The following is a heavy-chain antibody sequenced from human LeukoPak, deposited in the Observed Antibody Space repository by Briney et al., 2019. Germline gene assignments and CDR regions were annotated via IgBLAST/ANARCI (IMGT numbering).Heavy chain of an antibody. Sequence: PSETLSLTCAVYGGSLSGYYWSWIRQPPGKGLQWIGEINHSGNSNYNPSLKSRVTISVDTSKHQFSLNLSSVTAPDTAVYYCARAILTPSGFVWHFDLWGRGTLVTVSS. D-gene: IGHD3-3*01. CDR2: INHSGNS. CDR3: ARAILTPSGFVWHFDL. CDR1: GGSLSGYY. J-gene: IGHJ2*01. V-gene: IGHV4-34*01.